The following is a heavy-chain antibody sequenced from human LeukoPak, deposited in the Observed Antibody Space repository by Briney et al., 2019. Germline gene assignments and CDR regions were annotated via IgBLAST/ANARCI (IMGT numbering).Heavy chain of an antibody. D-gene: IGHD3-22*01. V-gene: IGHV3-7*04. CDR3: AGGYQRPYYYDSSGFDY. CDR1: GFTFSSYR. CDR2: IKQDGSEK. J-gene: IGHJ4*02. Sequence: PGGSLRLSCAASGFTFSSYRMSWVRQAPGKGLEWVANIKQDGSEKYYVDSVKGRFTISRDNAKNSLYLQMNSLRAEDTAVYYCAGGYQRPYYYDSSGFDYWGQGTLVTVSS.